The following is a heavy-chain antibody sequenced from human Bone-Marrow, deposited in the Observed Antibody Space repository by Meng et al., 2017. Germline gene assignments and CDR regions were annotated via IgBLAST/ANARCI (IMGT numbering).Heavy chain of an antibody. CDR3: ATYSQYSGYDFDY. CDR2: ISSSSDYT. V-gene: IGHV3-21*01. CDR1: GFTFRAYS. Sequence: GESLKISCTASGFTFRAYSLNWVRQAPGKGLEWVASISSSSDYTYYADSVKGRFTISIDSAKNSLYLQMTSLRAEDGAVYRCATYSQYSGYDFDYWGQGTLVTVSS. D-gene: IGHD5-12*01. J-gene: IGHJ4*02.